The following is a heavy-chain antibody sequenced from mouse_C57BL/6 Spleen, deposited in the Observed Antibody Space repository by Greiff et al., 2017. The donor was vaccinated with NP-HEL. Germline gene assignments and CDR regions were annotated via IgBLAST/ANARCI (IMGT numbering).Heavy chain of an antibody. CDR3: ARDQSLITTAMDY. CDR2: ISDGGSYT. V-gene: IGHV5-4*01. D-gene: IGHD1-1*01. CDR1: GFTFSSYA. Sequence: EVMLVESGGGLVKPGGSLKLSCAASGFTFSSYAMSWVRQTPEKRLEWVATISDGGSYTYYPDNVKGRFTISRDNAKNNLYLQMSHLKSEDTAMYYCARDQSLITTAMDYWGQGTSVTVSS. J-gene: IGHJ4*01.